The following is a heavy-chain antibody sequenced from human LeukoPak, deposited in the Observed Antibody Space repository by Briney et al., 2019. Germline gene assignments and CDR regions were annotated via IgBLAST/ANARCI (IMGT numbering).Heavy chain of an antibody. V-gene: IGHV5-51*01. CDR3: ARPLIAVPGTDLYSDY. CDR1: GYSFTNYW. D-gene: IGHD6-19*01. Sequence: GESLKISCKGSGYSFTNYWIGWVRQMPGKGLEWMGIIYPGDSDTRYSPSFQGQVTISADKSISTAYLQWSSLKASDTAIYYCARPLIAVPGTDLYSDYWGQGTLVTVSS. J-gene: IGHJ4*02. CDR2: IYPGDSDT.